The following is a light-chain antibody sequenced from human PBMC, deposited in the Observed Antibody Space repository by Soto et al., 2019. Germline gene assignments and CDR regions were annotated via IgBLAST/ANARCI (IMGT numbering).Light chain of an antibody. J-gene: IGKJ3*01. CDR2: AAS. CDR1: QCFXSN. V-gene: IGKV3-15*01. Sequence: DIGVTQWAATLCVSPGERATLSCRASQCFXSNFDWYKKKPGQAPRLLXDAASTRATGSPARFSGSGSATEFTLTISSLQSEYFAVYYCQQCGSPTFTFGPGTKVDIK. CDR3: QQCGSPTFT.